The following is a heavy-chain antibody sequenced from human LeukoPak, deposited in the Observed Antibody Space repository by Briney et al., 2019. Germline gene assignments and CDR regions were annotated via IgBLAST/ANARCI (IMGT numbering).Heavy chain of an antibody. J-gene: IGHJ4*02. V-gene: IGHV4-39*01. D-gene: IGHD2-21*02. CDR3: ARLQADLRPTA. Sequence: NPSETLSLTCTVSGGSISSSSYYWGWIRQPPGKGLEWIGSIYYSGSTFYNPSLKSRVTISVDTSKNQFSLKLSSVTAADTAVYYCARLQADLRPTAWGQGTLVTVSS. CDR2: IYYSGST. CDR1: GGSISSSSYY.